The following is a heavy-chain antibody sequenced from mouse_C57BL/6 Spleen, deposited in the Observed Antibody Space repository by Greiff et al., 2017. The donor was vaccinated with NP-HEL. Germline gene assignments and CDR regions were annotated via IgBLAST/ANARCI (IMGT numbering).Heavy chain of an antibody. CDR2: IYPSDSET. J-gene: IGHJ4*01. D-gene: IGHD1-1*01. CDR3: ARGGVLLRPMDY. V-gene: IGHV1-61*01. CDR1: GYTFTSYW. Sequence: VQLQQPGAELVRPGSSVKLSCKASGYTFTSYWMDWVKQRPGQGLEWIGNIYPSDSETHYNQKFKDKAKLTVDKSSSTAYMQLSSLTSEDSAVYYCARGGVLLRPMDYWGQGTSVTVSS.